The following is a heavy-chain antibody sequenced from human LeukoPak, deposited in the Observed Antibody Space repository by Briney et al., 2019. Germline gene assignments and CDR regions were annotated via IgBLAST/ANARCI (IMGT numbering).Heavy chain of an antibody. D-gene: IGHD3-10*01. J-gene: IGHJ1*01. Sequence: PSETLSLTCTVSGGSISSYYWTWIRQPPGKGLEWIGYIFYSGSTTYNPSLKSRVIISVDTSKNQFSLKLTSVTAADTAVYYCAAQYYYGSGSYYDAEYFQQWGQGILVTVSS. CDR3: AAQYYYGSGSYYDAEYFQQ. CDR2: IFYSGST. CDR1: GGSISSYY. V-gene: IGHV4-59*03.